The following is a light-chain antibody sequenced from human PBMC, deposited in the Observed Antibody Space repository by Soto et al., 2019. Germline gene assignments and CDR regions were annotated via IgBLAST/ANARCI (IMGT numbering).Light chain of an antibody. V-gene: IGKV1-17*01. Sequence: IQMTQSPSSLSASVGDRVTITCRASQSINNYLSWYQQKPGKAPNLLIFGASTLQSGVPSRFSGSGSGTEFTLTINSLQPDDFATYYCQQYHSYSGTFGQGTKVDNK. CDR3: QQYHSYSGT. CDR2: GAS. J-gene: IGKJ1*01. CDR1: QSINNY.